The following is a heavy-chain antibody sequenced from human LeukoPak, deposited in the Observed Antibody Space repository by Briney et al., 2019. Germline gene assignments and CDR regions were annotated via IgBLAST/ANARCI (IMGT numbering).Heavy chain of an antibody. V-gene: IGHV3-9*01. Sequence: GGSLRLSCAASGFTFDDYAMHWVRQAPGKGLEWVSGISWNSGSIGYADSVKGRFTISRDNAKNSLYLQMNSLRSEDTAVYYCAREYCSGGNCDGGFDYWGQGTLVTVSS. D-gene: IGHD2-15*01. J-gene: IGHJ4*02. CDR2: ISWNSGSI. CDR3: AREYCSGGNCDGGFDY. CDR1: GFTFDDYA.